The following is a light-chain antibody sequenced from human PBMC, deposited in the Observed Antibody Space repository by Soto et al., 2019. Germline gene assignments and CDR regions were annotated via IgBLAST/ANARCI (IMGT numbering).Light chain of an antibody. CDR1: QRVSMIY. J-gene: IGKJ1*01. CDR3: QQYDSSPWT. Sequence: EIVMTQSPATLSVSPGERSTVSCRASQRVSMIYLAWYRQKPGQAPRLLMFGASSRATGIPDRFSGSGSGTDFTLTISRLEPEDFAVYYCQQYDSSPWTFGQGTNVDIK. V-gene: IGKV3-20*01. CDR2: GAS.